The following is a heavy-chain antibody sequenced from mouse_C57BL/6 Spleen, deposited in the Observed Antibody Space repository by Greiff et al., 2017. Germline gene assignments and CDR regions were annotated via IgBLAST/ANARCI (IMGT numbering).Heavy chain of an antibody. D-gene: IGHD1-1*01. Sequence: VQLKESGPELVKPGASVKISCKASGYSFTGYYMNWVKQSPEKSLEWIGEINPSTGGTTYNQKFKAKATLTVDKSSSTAYMQLKSLTSEDSAVYYCAREGKNGSSYYFDYWGQGTTLTVSS. J-gene: IGHJ2*01. CDR2: INPSTGGT. CDR3: AREGKNGSSYYFDY. CDR1: GYSFTGYY. V-gene: IGHV1-42*01.